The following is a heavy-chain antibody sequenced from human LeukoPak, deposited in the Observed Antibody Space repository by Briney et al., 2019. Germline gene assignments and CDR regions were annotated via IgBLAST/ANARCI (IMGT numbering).Heavy chain of an antibody. D-gene: IGHD3/OR15-3a*01. CDR2: IYYTGTT. V-gene: IGHV4-39*01. CDR3: ARQEIGLRSFDP. Sequence: SETLSLTCTVSGVSISSSNSYWGWIRQPPGKGLEWIGSIYYTGTTHYNPSLKSRVTISVDTSKNQFSLNLSSVTAADTAVYYCARQEIGLRSFDPWGQGTLVTVSS. CDR1: GVSISSSNSY. J-gene: IGHJ5*02.